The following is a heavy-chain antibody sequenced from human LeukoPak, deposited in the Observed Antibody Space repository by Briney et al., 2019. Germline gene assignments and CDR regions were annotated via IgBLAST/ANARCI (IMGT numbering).Heavy chain of an antibody. CDR1: GFIFSSYV. D-gene: IGHD7-27*01. CDR3: ARDPNWGSGY. Sequence: PGGSLRLSCAASGFIFSSYVMIWVRQAPGKGLEWVSIIGTSGGDIHYADSAKGRFSISRDNSKTTLSLQLNSLRVDDTAVYYCARDPNWGSGYWGQGTLVTVSS. V-gene: IGHV3-23*01. J-gene: IGHJ4*02. CDR2: IGTSGGDI.